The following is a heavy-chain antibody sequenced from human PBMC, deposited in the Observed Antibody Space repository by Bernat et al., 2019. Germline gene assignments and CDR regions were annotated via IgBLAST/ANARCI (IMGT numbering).Heavy chain of an antibody. V-gene: IGHV4-31*03. J-gene: IGHJ6*02. CDR1: GGSISSGGYY. CDR2: IYYSGST. CDR3: ARDRRYCSSTSCYASYDYYYYGMDV. D-gene: IGHD2-2*01. Sequence: QVQLQESGPGLVKPSQTLSLTCTVSGGSISSGGYYWSWIRQHPGKGLEWIGYIYYSGSTYYNPSLKSRVTISVDTSKNQFSLKLCSVTAADTAVYYCARDRRYCSSTSCYASYDYYYYGMDVWGQGTTVTVSS.